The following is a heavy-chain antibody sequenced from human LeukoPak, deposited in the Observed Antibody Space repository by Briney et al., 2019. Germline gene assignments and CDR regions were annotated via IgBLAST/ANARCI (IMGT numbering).Heavy chain of an antibody. Sequence: ASVKVSCKASGYTFTSCYMHWVRQAPGQGLEWMGIINPSGGSTSYAQKFQGRVTMTRDTSTSTVYMELSSLRSEDTAVYYCARGSKKVVLRFLERQRGDWFDPWGQGTLVTVSS. CDR2: INPSGGST. V-gene: IGHV1-46*01. J-gene: IGHJ5*02. D-gene: IGHD3-3*01. CDR1: GYTFTSCY. CDR3: ARGSKKVVLRFLERQRGDWFDP.